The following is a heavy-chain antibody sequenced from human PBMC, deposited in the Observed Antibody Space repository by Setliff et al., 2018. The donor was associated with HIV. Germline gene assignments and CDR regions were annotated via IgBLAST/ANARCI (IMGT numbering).Heavy chain of an antibody. Sequence: GGSLRLSCAASGFSFKIYAMSWVRQAPGKGLEWVSTISGTADKTYYADSVKGRFTISRDNSKNTLFLQVNSLRAGDTALYYCARGNYDRDYWGQGTLVTVSS. J-gene: IGHJ4*02. CDR3: ARGNYDRDY. CDR2: ISGTADKT. V-gene: IGHV3-23*01. D-gene: IGHD3-22*01. CDR1: GFSFKIYA.